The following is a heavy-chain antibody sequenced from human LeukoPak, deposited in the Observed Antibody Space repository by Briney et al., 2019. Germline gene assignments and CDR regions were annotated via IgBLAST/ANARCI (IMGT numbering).Heavy chain of an antibody. D-gene: IGHD1-26*01. CDR3: ATQRAIVGAPFDY. Sequence: GASVKVSCKASGGTFSSYAISWVRQAPGQGLEWMGGIIPIFGTANYAQKFQGRVTITTDESTSTAYMELSSLRSEDTAVYYCATQRAIVGAPFDYWGQGTLVTVSS. J-gene: IGHJ4*02. CDR2: IIPIFGTA. CDR1: GGTFSSYA. V-gene: IGHV1-69*05.